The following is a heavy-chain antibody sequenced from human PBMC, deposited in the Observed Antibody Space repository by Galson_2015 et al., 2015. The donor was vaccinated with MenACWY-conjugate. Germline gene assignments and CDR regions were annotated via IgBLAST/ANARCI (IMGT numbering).Heavy chain of an antibody. CDR3: ARVSGGGYDLVPFDY. V-gene: IGHV4-59*01. CDR2: IYYGGYT. D-gene: IGHD5-12*01. J-gene: IGHJ4*02. Sequence: ETLSLTCTVSGGSISSYYWSWIRQPPGKGLEWIGYIYYGGYTKYNPSLKSRVTISIDMSKNQFSLKLSSVTAADTAVYYCARVSGGGYDLVPFDYWGQGTLVTVSS. CDR1: GGSISSYY.